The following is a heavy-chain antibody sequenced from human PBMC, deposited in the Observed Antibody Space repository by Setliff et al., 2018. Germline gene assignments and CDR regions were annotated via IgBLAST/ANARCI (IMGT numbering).Heavy chain of an antibody. CDR3: ARWTARAVDY. CDR2: IKQDGSDK. D-gene: IGHD6-6*01. CDR1: GLPFSNSN. J-gene: IGHJ4*02. Sequence: GGSLRLSCEASGLPFSNSNMTWVRQAPGKGLEWVANIKQDGSDKYYVGSVKGRFTISRDNAKNSLYLQMSSLRAEDTAVYYCARWTARAVDYWGQGTLVTVSS. V-gene: IGHV3-7*03.